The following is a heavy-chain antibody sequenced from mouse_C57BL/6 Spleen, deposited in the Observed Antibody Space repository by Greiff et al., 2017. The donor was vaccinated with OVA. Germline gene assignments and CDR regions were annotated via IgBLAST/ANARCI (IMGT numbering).Heavy chain of an antibody. CDR1: GFTFTAYY. CDR2: IRNKANGYTT. D-gene: IGHD2-2*01. CDR3: ARYDYGSSYAMDY. V-gene: IGHV7-3*01. J-gene: IGHJ4*01. Sequence: EVKLVESGGGLVQPGGSLSLSCAASGFTFTAYYMSWVRQPPGKALEWLGFIRNKANGYTTEYSASVKGRFTISRDNSQSILYLQMNALRAEDSATYYCARYDYGSSYAMDYWGQGTSVTVSS.